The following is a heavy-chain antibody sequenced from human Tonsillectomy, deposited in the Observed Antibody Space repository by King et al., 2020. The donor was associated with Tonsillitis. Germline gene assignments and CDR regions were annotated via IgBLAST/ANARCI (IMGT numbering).Heavy chain of an antibody. V-gene: IGHV2-5*02. CDR2: IYWDDTE. D-gene: IGHD3-16*01. CDR3: ARTGGPYFDS. J-gene: IGHJ4*02. CDR1: GLSVTTGGVG. Sequence: ITLKESGPTLVKPTQTLTLTCTVSGLSVTTGGVGVGWIRQPPGKALEWLALIYWDDTEYYRPSLKNRLNITKDNSKNQVVLTMTNMDPVDTATYYCARTGGPYFDSWGQGTLVIVSS.